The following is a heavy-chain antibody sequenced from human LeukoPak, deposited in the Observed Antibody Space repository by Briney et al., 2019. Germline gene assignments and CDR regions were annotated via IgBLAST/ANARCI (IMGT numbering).Heavy chain of an antibody. CDR3: AKHRAFSSGYFFDC. J-gene: IGHJ4*02. V-gene: IGHV3-30*02. CDR2: IRHDGSSK. CDR1: GFSFSTYG. Sequence: GGSLRLSCVASGFSFSTYGMHWVRQAPGKGLEWVAFIRHDGSSKYYADSVKGRFTISRDNSKNTLYLQVDSLRAEDTAVYYCAKHRAFSSGYFFDCWGQGTLVTVSS. D-gene: IGHD3-22*01.